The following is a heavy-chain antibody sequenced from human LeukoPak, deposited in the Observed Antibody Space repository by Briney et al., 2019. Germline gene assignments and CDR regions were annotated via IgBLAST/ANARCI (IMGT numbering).Heavy chain of an antibody. V-gene: IGHV3-48*01. CDR3: ARAGGDFWSGD. Sequence: PGGSLRLSCAASGFNFSSYSMNWVRQAPGKGLEWVSYISSSSSTIYYADSVKGRFTISRDNAKNSLYLQMNSLRAEDTAVYYCARAGGDFWSGDWGQGTLVTVSS. D-gene: IGHD3-3*01. CDR1: GFNFSSYS. J-gene: IGHJ4*02. CDR2: ISSSSSTI.